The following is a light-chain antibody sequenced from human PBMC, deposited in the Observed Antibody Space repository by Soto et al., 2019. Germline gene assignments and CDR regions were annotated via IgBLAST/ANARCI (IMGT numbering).Light chain of an antibody. CDR1: GSDVGGYNY. CDR2: DVS. CDR3: SSYSSNTPYV. V-gene: IGLV2-14*01. J-gene: IGLJ1*01. Sequence: QSALTQPASVSGSPGQSITISCTGTGSDVGGYNYVSWYQQHPGKAPKLMIYDVSNRPSGVSNRFFGSKSGNTASLTITGLQAEDEADYYCSSYSSNTPYVFGTGTK.